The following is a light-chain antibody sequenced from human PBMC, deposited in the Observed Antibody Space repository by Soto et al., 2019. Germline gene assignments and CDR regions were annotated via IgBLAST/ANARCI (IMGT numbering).Light chain of an antibody. CDR2: EVN. V-gene: IGLV2-8*01. Sequence: QSALTQPPSASGSPGQSVTISCTGTNSDVGGYDFVSWYQQHPGKAPKLMIYEVNKRPSGVPDRFSGSKSGNTASLPVSGLRDEGEASYYCSSFAGRNTVLFGGGTKLTVL. CDR3: SSFAGRNTVL. CDR1: NSDVGGYDF. J-gene: IGLJ3*02.